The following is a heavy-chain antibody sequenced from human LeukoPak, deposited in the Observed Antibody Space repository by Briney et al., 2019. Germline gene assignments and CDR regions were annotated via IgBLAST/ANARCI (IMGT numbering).Heavy chain of an antibody. J-gene: IGHJ6*02. CDR3: AGERNGYFRYYGMDV. D-gene: IGHD2-15*01. CDR2: ISGSGGST. Sequence: GGSLRLSCAASGFTISIYAMNWVRQAPGKGLEWVSSISGSGGSTYYADSVKGRLSISRDNSKNTLYLQMNSLRAEDTAVYYCAGERNGYFRYYGMDVWGQGTTVTVSS. CDR1: GFTISIYA. V-gene: IGHV3-23*01.